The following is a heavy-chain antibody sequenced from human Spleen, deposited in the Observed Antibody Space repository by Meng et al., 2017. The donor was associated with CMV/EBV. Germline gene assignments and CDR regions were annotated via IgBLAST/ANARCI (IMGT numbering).Heavy chain of an antibody. V-gene: IGHV3-7*01. J-gene: IGHJ5*02. CDR1: GFTFTYYW. CDR2: IKQDGSEE. D-gene: IGHD6-19*01. CDR3: AREDIAVGATGA. Sequence: GGSLRLSCAASGFTFTYYWMTWVRQAPGKGLEWVANIKQDGSEEHYVDSVKGRFSISRDNTKKSLYLQMNSLRAEDTAVYYCAREDIAVGATGAWGQGTLVTVSS.